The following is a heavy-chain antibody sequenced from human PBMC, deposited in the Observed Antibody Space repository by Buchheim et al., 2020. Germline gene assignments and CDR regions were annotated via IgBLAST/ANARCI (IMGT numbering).Heavy chain of an antibody. CDR2: ISYDGSNK. CDR3: AKRCSSGWQGGSD. CDR1: GFTFSSYG. J-gene: IGHJ4*02. D-gene: IGHD6-19*01. V-gene: IGHV3-30*18. Sequence: QVQLVESGGGVVQPGRSLRLSCAASGFTFSSYGMHWVRQAPGKGLEWVAVISYDGSNKYYADSVKGRFTISRDNSKNTLYLQMNSLRAEDTAVYYCAKRCSSGWQGGSDWGQGTL.